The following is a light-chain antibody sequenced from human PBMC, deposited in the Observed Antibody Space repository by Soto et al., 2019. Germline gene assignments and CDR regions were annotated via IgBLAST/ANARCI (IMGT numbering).Light chain of an antibody. CDR1: QGIGST. CDR2: GAS. V-gene: IGKV3-15*01. Sequence: EIVMTQSPATLSGSPGEGATLSCRASQGIGSTLAWYQQKPGQTPRLLIYGASTRATGVPARFSGSASGTEFTFTITSLQSEDFAVYYCQHYANWPLTFGGGTKVESK. J-gene: IGKJ4*01. CDR3: QHYANWPLT.